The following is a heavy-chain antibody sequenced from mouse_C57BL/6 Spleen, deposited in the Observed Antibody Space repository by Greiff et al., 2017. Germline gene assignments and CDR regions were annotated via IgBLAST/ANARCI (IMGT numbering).Heavy chain of an antibody. Sequence: QVQLQQPGTELVKPGASVKLSCKASGYTFTSYWMHWVKQRPGQGLEWIGNINPSNGGSNYNEKFKSKAKLTVDKSSSTAYMQLSSLTSEDSAVYYCARLNGYYVLDYWGQGTTLTVSS. V-gene: IGHV1-53*01. CDR2: INPSNGGS. CDR1: GYTFTSYW. D-gene: IGHD2-3*01. J-gene: IGHJ2*01. CDR3: ARLNGYYVLDY.